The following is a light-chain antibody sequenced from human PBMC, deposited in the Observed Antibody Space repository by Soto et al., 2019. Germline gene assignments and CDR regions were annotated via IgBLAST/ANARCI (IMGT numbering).Light chain of an antibody. CDR1: SSDVGGYNY. CDR2: DVS. J-gene: IGLJ1*01. CDR3: LSYSGSSTPRV. V-gene: IGLV2-14*01. Sequence: QSALTQPASVSGSPGQSITISCTGTSSDVGGYNYVSWYQQHPGKAPKLMIYDVSNRPSGVSNRFSGSQSGNTASLTISGLQAEDEAEYYCLSYSGSSTPRVFGTGTKVTVL.